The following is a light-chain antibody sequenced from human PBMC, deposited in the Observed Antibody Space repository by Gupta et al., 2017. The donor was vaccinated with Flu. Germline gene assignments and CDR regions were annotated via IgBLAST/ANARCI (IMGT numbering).Light chain of an antibody. Sequence: FILTQLPSVSESPGKTVTISCTSNSGNIAGSYVQWYQQRPGSAPTTVIYEDNQRPSGVPDRFSGSIDTSSDSASLTISGLVPEDEADYYCQSYDATYHVFGGGTKVTVL. CDR1: SGNIAGSY. CDR3: QSYDATYHV. J-gene: IGLJ2*01. CDR2: EDN. V-gene: IGLV6-57*02.